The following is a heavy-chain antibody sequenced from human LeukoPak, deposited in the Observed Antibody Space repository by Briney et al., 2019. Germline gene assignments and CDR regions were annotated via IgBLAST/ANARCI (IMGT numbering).Heavy chain of an antibody. Sequence: ASVKVSCKVSGYTLTELSMHWVRQAPGKGLEWMGGFDPEDGETIYAQKFQGRVTMTTDTSTSTAYMELRSLRSDDTAVYYCARDVTVPLYYYGSGSNYYYGMDVWGQGTTVTVSS. V-gene: IGHV1-24*01. CDR3: ARDVTVPLYYYGSGSNYYYGMDV. CDR1: GYTLTELS. CDR2: FDPEDGET. D-gene: IGHD3-10*01. J-gene: IGHJ6*02.